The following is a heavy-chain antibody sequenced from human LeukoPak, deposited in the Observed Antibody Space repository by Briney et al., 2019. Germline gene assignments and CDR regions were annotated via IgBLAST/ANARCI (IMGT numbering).Heavy chain of an antibody. CDR3: ARYRGEYYGSGISLGSLQYNWFDP. V-gene: IGHV5-51*01. Sequence: RGESLKISCKGAGYSFTNYWNGWVRAMPGKGLEWMCIIYPGDSDTRYSPSFQGQVTISADKSISPAFLQWSSLKASHTPMYYCARYRGEYYGSGISLGSLQYNWFDPWVQGTLITVSS. J-gene: IGHJ5*02. D-gene: IGHD3-10*01. CDR1: GYSFTNYW. CDR2: IYPGDSDT.